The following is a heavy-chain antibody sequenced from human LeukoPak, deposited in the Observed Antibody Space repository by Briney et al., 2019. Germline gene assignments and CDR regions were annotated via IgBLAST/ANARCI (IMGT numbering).Heavy chain of an antibody. CDR1: GSSFTSYW. CDR3: ATSGYSSGWYRNWFDP. V-gene: IGHV5-51*01. Sequence: GESLKISFKGSGSSFTSYWIGWGRPMPGKGVGGRGMIYPGDSATRYSPSFQGPVTISADTSTSTPYLQWSTLKASDTAMYYCATSGYSSGWYRNWFDPWGQGTLVTVSS. CDR2: IYPGDSAT. D-gene: IGHD6-19*01. J-gene: IGHJ5*02.